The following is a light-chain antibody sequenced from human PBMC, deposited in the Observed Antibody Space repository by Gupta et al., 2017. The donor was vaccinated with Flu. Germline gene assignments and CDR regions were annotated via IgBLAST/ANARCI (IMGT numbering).Light chain of an antibody. Sequence: SYVLTQPPSVSVAPGQTARITGGGNNIGSKSVHWYQKKPGQAPVLCGDEESDRPSGIPERFSGSKAGNTDTPKISRVEAGDEADYDCHVWDRSTDQREVFGTGTKVTVL. V-gene: IGLV3-21*02. CDR1: NIGSKS. CDR2: EES. CDR3: HVWDRSTDQREV. J-gene: IGLJ1*01.